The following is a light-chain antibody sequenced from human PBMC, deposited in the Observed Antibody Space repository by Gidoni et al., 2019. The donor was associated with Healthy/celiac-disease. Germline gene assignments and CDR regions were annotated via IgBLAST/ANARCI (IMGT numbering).Light chain of an antibody. CDR2: GAS. Sequence: EIVMTQSPATLSVSPGERATLSCRASQSVSSNLAWYQQKPGQAPRLLIYGASTRATGIPARFSCSGSVTEFTLTISSLQSEDFAVYYCQQYNNWPLPFTFDPGTKVDIK. CDR1: QSVSSN. CDR3: QQYNNWPLPFT. V-gene: IGKV3-15*01. J-gene: IGKJ3*01.